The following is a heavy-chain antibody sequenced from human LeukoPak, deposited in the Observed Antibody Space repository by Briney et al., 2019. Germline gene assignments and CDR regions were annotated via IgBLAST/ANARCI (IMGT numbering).Heavy chain of an antibody. V-gene: IGHV3-43*02. CDR2: ISGDGGST. J-gene: IGHJ1*01. CDR3: ARDSQEFFQH. Sequence: QSGGSLRLSCAASGFTFDNYAIHWVRQAPGKGLEWVSLISGDGGSTYYADSMKGRFTISRDNSKNSLYLRMNSLRTEDTALYYCARDSQEFFQHWGQGTLVTVSS. CDR1: GFTFDNYA.